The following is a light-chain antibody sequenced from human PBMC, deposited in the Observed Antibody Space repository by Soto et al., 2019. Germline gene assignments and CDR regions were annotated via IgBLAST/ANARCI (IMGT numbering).Light chain of an antibody. CDR3: SSHTSSSTRV. CDR2: DVS. J-gene: IGLJ3*02. V-gene: IGLV2-14*03. CDR1: SSDVGGYNY. Sequence: QSALTQPASVPGSPGQSITISCTGTSSDVGGYNYVSWYQHHPGKAPKLIIYDVSDRPSGVSNRFSGSKSGNTASLTISGLQAEDEADYYCSSHTSSSTRVFGGGTKVTVL.